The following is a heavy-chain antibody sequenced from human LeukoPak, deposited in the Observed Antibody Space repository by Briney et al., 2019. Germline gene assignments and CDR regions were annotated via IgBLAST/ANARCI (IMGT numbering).Heavy chain of an antibody. Sequence: GGSLRLSCAASGFTFSSYSMNWVRQAPGKGLEWVSYISSSSSTIYYADSVKSRFTISRDNSKNTLYLQMNSLRAEDTAVYYCARRAGAYSHPYDYWGQGTLVTVSS. J-gene: IGHJ4*02. CDR1: GFTFSSYS. CDR3: ARRAGAYSHPYDY. CDR2: ISSSSSTI. V-gene: IGHV3-48*01. D-gene: IGHD4/OR15-4a*01.